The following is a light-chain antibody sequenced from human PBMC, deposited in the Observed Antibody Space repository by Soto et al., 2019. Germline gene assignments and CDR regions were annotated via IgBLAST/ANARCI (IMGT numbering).Light chain of an antibody. CDR2: RNN. J-gene: IGLJ1*01. Sequence: QSVLTQPPSASGTPGQRVTISCSGSSSNIGSNYVYWYQQLPGTAPKLLIYRNNQRPSGVPDRFSGSKSGTSASLAISGIRSEDEADYYCAACDDSLSVNYVFATGTKVTVL. CDR3: AACDDSLSVNYV. V-gene: IGLV1-47*01. CDR1: SSNIGSNY.